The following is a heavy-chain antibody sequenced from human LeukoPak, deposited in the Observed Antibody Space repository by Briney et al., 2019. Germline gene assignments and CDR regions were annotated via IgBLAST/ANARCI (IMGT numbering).Heavy chain of an antibody. CDR3: ARGTLGYSGYDRYYYYYMDV. V-gene: IGHV4-34*01. J-gene: IGHJ6*03. D-gene: IGHD5-12*01. CDR1: GGSFSGYY. Sequence: PSETLSLTCAVYGGSFSGYYWSWIRQPPGKGLEWIGEINHSGSTNYNPSLKSRVTISVDTSKNQFSLKLSSVTAADTAVYYCARGTLGYSGYDRYYYYYMDVWGKGTTVTVSS. CDR2: INHSGST.